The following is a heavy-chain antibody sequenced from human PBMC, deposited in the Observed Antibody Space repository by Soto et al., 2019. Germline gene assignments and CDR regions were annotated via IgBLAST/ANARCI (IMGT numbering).Heavy chain of an antibody. Sequence: LXLSCAGVAGTLNNYGVHWFGQAPGKGLEWVAVIWPDGSSKYYADSVKGRFTISRDNSKNTLYVQMNSLRAEDTAVYYCARDRYYDSSGSQPADWGQGTLVTVSS. CDR1: AGTLNNYG. J-gene: IGHJ4*02. D-gene: IGHD3-22*01. V-gene: IGHV3-33*01. CDR2: IWPDGSSK. CDR3: ARDRYYDSSGSQPAD.